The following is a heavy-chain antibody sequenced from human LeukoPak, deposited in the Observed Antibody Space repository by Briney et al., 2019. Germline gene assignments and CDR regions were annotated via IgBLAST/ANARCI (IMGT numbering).Heavy chain of an antibody. CDR1: GFTFSSYW. Sequence: GGSLRLSCAASGFTFSSYWMSWVRQAPGKGLEWVSAISGSGGSTYYADSVKGRFTISRDNSKNTLYLQMNSLRAEDTAVYYCAKIPPPRFLEWLFHYYGMDVWGQGTTVTVSS. D-gene: IGHD3-3*01. CDR2: ISGSGGST. J-gene: IGHJ6*02. V-gene: IGHV3-23*01. CDR3: AKIPPPRFLEWLFHYYGMDV.